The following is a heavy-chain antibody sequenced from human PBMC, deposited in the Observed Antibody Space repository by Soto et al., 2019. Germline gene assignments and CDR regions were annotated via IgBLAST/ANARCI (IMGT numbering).Heavy chain of an antibody. J-gene: IGHJ3*02. CDR3: ARGGYYDSSGYSAYSFDI. V-gene: IGHV4-59*01. CDR1: GGSISSYY. D-gene: IGHD3-22*01. Sequence: SETLSLTCTVSGGSISSYYWSWIRQPPGKGLEWIGYIYYSGSTNYNPSLKSRVTISVDTSKNQFSLKLSSVTAADTAVYYCARGGYYDSSGYSAYSFDIWGQGTMVTVS. CDR2: IYYSGST.